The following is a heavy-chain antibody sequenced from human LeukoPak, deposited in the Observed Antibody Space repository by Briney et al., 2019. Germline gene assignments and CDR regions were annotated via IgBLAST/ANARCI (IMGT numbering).Heavy chain of an antibody. J-gene: IGHJ4*02. V-gene: IGHV3-30-3*01. CDR2: TSFDESNK. Sequence: GSLRLSCAASGFTFTTYAMHWVRQAPGKGLEWVAFTSFDESNKFYADSVEGRFTISRDNSKNTLFLQMHNLRVEDTAIYYCAVVAGRFPPDYWGQGTLVTVSS. CDR1: GFTFTTYA. CDR3: AVVAGRFPPDY. D-gene: IGHD6-19*01.